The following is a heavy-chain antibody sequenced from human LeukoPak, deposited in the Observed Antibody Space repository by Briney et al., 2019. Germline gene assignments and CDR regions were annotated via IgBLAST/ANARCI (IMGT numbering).Heavy chain of an antibody. CDR1: GGSISSYY. V-gene: IGHV4-59*08. D-gene: IGHD6-13*01. CDR2: IYYSGST. CDR3: ATHGTISSSQGVYAFDM. J-gene: IGHJ3*02. Sequence: SETLSLTCTVSGGSISSYYWSWIRQPPGKGREWIGYIYYSGSTNYNPSLKSRVSISIDTSKNQFSLRLSSVTAADTALYYCATHGTISSSQGVYAFDMWGQGTMVTVSS.